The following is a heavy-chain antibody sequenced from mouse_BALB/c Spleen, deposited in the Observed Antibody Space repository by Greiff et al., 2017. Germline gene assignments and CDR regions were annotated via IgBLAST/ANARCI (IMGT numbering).Heavy chain of an antibody. V-gene: IGHV1-20*02. Sequence: VQLQQSGPELVKPGASVKISCKASGYSFTGYFMNWVMQSHGKSLEWIGRINPYNGDTFYNQKFKGKATLTVDKSSSTAHMELRSLASEDSAVYYCARWDDDYGSYYFDYWGQGTTLTVSS. CDR2: INPYNGDT. CDR3: ARWDDDYGSYYFDY. CDR1: GYSFTGYF. D-gene: IGHD2-4*01. J-gene: IGHJ2*01.